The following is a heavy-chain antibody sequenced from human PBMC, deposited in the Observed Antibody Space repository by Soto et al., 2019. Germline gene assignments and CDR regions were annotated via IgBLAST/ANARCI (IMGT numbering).Heavy chain of an antibody. D-gene: IGHD3-3*01. CDR3: ARGRPVLRFLEWLSPDYYGMDV. CDR2: INHSGST. J-gene: IGHJ6*02. V-gene: IGHV4-34*01. Sequence: PSETLSLTCAVDGGSFSGYYWIWIRQPPGKGLEWIGEINHSGSTNYNPSLKSRVTISVDTSKNQFSLKLSSVTAADTAVYYCARGRPVLRFLEWLSPDYYGMDVWGQGTTVTSP. CDR1: GGSFSGYY.